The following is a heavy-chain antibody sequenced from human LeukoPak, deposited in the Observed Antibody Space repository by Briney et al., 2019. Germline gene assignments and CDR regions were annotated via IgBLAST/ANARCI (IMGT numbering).Heavy chain of an antibody. V-gene: IGHV4-59*11. J-gene: IGHJ6*03. CDR1: GDSLRNQC. Sequence: SDTLSLTCSVSGDSLRNQCWGWLRQPPGKGLEWIGYIYYSGRTNYSPPLKSRVTMSVDPSKNQFSLRLSSVTAADTAVYYCARGGDYYYYMDVWGKGTTVTVSS. CDR3: ARGGDYYYYMDV. CDR2: IYYSGRT.